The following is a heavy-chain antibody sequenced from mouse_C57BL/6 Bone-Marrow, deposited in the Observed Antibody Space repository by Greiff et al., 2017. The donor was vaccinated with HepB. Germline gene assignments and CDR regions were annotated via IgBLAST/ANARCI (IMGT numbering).Heavy chain of an antibody. V-gene: IGHV1-5*01. CDR1: GYTFTSYW. CDR2: IYPGNSDT. CDR3: TRSDYYGSSYWFAY. J-gene: IGHJ3*01. D-gene: IGHD1-1*01. Sequence: VQLQQSGTVLARPGASVKMSCKTSGYTFTSYWMHWVNQRPGQGLEWIGAIYPGNSDTSYNQKFKGKAKLTAVTSASTAYMELSSLTNEDSAVYYCTRSDYYGSSYWFAYWGQGTLVTVSA.